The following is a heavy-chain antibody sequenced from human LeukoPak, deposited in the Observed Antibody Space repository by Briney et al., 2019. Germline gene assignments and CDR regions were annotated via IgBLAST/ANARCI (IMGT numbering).Heavy chain of an antibody. J-gene: IGHJ4*02. CDR3: ARRPITIFGVAAAG. CDR2: LSSSSSYI. CDR1: GFTFSSYS. V-gene: IGHV3-21*01. Sequence: GGSLRLSCAASGFTFSSYSMNWVRQAPGKGLEWVSSLSSSSSYIYYADSVKGRFTISRDNAKNSLYLQMNSLRAEDTAVYYCARRPITIFGVAAAGWGQGTLVTVSS. D-gene: IGHD3-3*01.